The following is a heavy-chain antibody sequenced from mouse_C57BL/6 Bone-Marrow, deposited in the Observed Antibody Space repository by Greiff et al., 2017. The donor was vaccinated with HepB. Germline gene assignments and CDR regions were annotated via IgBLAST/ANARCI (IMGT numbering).Heavy chain of an antibody. CDR2: IDPNSGGT. V-gene: IGHV1-72*01. CDR1: GYTFTSYW. D-gene: IGHD1-1*01. Sequence: QVQLQQPGAELVKPGASVKLSCKASGYTFTSYWMHWVKQRPGRGLEWIGRIDPNSGGTKYNEKFKSKATLTVDKPSSTAYMQLSSLTSDGSAVYYCARQSGYYYSFSYWGQGTLVTVSA. J-gene: IGHJ3*01. CDR3: ARQSGYYYSFSY.